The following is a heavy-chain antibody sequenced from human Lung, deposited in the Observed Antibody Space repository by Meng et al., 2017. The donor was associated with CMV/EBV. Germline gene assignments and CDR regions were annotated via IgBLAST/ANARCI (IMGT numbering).Heavy chain of an antibody. CDR3: AKGSSNYDILND. CDR2: ISWNSGSI. D-gene: IGHD3-9*01. V-gene: IGHV3-9*01. CDR1: GFTFDDYA. J-gene: IGHJ4*02. Sequence: GGSLRLSCAASGFTFDDYAMHWVRQAPGKGLEWVSGISWNSGSIGYADSVKGRFAISRDNAKNSLYLQMNSLRAEDTALYYCAKGSSNYDILNDWGQGTLVTVSS.